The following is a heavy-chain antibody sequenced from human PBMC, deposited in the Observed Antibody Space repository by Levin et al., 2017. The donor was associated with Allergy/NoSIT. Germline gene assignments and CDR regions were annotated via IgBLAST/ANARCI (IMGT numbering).Heavy chain of an antibody. V-gene: IGHV4-39*01. J-gene: IGHJ6*02. CDR1: GGSISSSSYY. CDR2: IYYSGST. D-gene: IGHD6-6*01. CDR3: ARLIAARQNYYYYGMDV. Sequence: PSETLSLTCTVSGGSISSSSYYWGWIRQPPGKGLEWIGSIYYSGSTYYNPSLKSRVTISVDTSKNQFSLKLSSVTAADTAVYYCARLIAARQNYYYYGMDVWGQGTTVTVSS.